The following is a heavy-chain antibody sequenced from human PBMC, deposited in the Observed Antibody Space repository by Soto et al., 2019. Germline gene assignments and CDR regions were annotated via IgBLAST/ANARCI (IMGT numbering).Heavy chain of an antibody. CDR3: ARDHYSSSSGNSYYYYGMDV. CDR1: GGTFSSYA. Sequence: GASVKVSCKASGGTFSSYAISWVRQAPGQGLEWMGGIIPIFGTANYAQKFQGRVTITADESTSTAYMELSSLRSEDTAVYYCARDHYSSSSGNSYYYYGMDVWGQGTTVTVSS. D-gene: IGHD6-6*01. J-gene: IGHJ6*02. V-gene: IGHV1-69*13. CDR2: IIPIFGTA.